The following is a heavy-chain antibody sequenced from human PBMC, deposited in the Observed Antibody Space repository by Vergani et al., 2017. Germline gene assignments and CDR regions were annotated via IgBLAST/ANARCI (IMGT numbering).Heavy chain of an antibody. V-gene: IGHV1-18*01. CDR2: ISAYNGNT. CDR1: GYTFTSYG. CDR3: ARDLYDSSGYYYDLGYAFDI. D-gene: IGHD3-22*01. Sequence: QVQLVQSGAEVKKPGASVKVSCKSSGYTFTSYGISWVRQAPGPGLEWMGWISAYNGNTKYAQKLQVRVTMTTDTSTSSAYMELRSLRSYDTAVYYCARDLYDSSGYYYDLGYAFDIWGQGTMVTVSS. J-gene: IGHJ3*02.